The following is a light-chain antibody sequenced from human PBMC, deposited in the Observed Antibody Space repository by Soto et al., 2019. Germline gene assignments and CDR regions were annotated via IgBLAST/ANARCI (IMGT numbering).Light chain of an antibody. CDR1: QSISSW. V-gene: IGKV1-5*01. CDR2: DAS. CDR3: QQYKSYRGT. J-gene: IGKJ1*01. Sequence: DIQMTQSPSTLSASVGDGVTIACRTSQSISSWLAWYQQKPGKAPKLLIYDASSLESGVPSRFSGSGSGTEFTLTISSLQPDDFATYYCQQYKSYRGTFGQGTKVDI.